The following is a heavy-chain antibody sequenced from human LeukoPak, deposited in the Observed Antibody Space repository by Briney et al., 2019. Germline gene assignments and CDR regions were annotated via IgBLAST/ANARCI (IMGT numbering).Heavy chain of an antibody. V-gene: IGHV3-30*18. D-gene: IGHD4-17*01. J-gene: IGHJ4*02. Sequence: PGGSLRLSCAASGFTFSSYGMHWVRQAPGKGLEWVAVISYDGSNKYYADSVKGRFTISRDNSKNTLYLQMNSLRAEDTAVYYCAKDRWGLTTEGPFDYWGQGTLVTVSS. CDR3: AKDRWGLTTEGPFDY. CDR2: ISYDGSNK. CDR1: GFTFSSYG.